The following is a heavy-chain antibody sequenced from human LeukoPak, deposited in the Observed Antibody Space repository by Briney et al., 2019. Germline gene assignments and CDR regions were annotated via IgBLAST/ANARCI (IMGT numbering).Heavy chain of an antibody. CDR2: IYPGDSET. J-gene: IGHJ4*02. Sequence: GESLQISCKASGSSFNSYWMGWVRQLPGKGLEWMGIIYPGDSETRYSPSVQGRVTISVDRSSTTTFLQWSSLEASDSGVYFCTRSYCSTGSCSRDYWGQGTLVTVSS. CDR3: TRSYCSTGSCSRDY. CDR1: GSSFNSYW. V-gene: IGHV5-51*01. D-gene: IGHD2-15*01.